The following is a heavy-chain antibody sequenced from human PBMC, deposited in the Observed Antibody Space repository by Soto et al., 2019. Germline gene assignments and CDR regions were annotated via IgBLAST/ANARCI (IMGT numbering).Heavy chain of an antibody. CDR2: IYWDDDK. Sequence: SCPTLVNPTQTLTLTCTFSGFSLSTSGVGVGWIRQPPGKALEWLALIYWDDDKRYSPSLKSRPTITKDTSKNQVVLTMTNMDPVDTATYYCAHVYGGYDNFDYWGQGTLVTVSS. J-gene: IGHJ4*02. D-gene: IGHD5-12*01. V-gene: IGHV2-5*02. CDR1: GFSLSTSGVG. CDR3: AHVYGGYDNFDY.